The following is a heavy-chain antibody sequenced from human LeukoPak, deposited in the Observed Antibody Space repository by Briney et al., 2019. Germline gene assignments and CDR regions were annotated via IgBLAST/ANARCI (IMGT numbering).Heavy chain of an antibody. CDR2: INHSGST. Sequence: SETLSLTCAVYGGSFSGYYWSWIRQPPGKGLEWIGEINHSGSTNYNPSLKSRVTISVDTSKNQFSLRLSSVTAADTATYFCSRESGPFCPFGYWGQGTLVIVSS. V-gene: IGHV4-34*01. CDR1: GGSFSGYY. D-gene: IGHD1-26*01. CDR3: SRESGPFCPFGY. J-gene: IGHJ4*02.